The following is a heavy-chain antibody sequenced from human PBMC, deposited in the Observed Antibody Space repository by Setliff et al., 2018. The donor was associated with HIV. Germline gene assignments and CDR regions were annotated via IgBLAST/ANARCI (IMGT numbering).Heavy chain of an antibody. D-gene: IGHD6-19*01. V-gene: IGHV3-11*06. CDR1: GFTFSDYY. CDR3: ARSLAGHDAFDI. CDR2: ISSSSTYT. Sequence: AGGSLRLSCTASGFTFSDYYTSWIRQAPGKGLEWVSYISSSSTYTNYLDSVKGRFTISRDNAKNSLYLQMNSLRAEDTAVYYCARSLAGHDAFDIWGQGTMVTVS. J-gene: IGHJ3*02.